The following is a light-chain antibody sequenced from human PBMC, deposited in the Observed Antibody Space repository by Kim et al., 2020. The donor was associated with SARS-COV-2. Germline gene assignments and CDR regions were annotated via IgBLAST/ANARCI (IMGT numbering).Light chain of an antibody. Sequence: SITISCSGTYSDIGSADSVYWYQQHPGKAPRLIIYDVSDRPSGVSARFSGSKSGNTASLTISGLHSEDEADYYCASFTSSGSLDYVFGAGTKVTVL. CDR2: DVS. V-gene: IGLV2-14*03. CDR3: ASFTSSGSLDYV. CDR1: YSDIGSADS. J-gene: IGLJ1*01.